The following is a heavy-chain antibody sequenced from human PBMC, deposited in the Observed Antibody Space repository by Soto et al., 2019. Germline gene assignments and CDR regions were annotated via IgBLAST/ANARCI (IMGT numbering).Heavy chain of an antibody. Sequence: GGSLRLSCAASGFTFCSDWMHWVREAPGKGLVWVSRINSDGSSTSYADSVKGRFTISKDNAKNKLYLQMNSQRAEDTSVYYCARDLGGSDYWGRGTSVTVSS. V-gene: IGHV3-74*01. CDR1: GFTFCSDW. D-gene: IGHD3-16*01. J-gene: IGHJ4*02. CDR2: INSDGSST. CDR3: ARDLGGSDY.